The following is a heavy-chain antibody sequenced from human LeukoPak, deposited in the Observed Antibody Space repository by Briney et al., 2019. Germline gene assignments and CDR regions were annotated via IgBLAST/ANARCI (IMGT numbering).Heavy chain of an antibody. Sequence: SETLSLTCAVSGGSISSSNWWSWVRQPPGQGLEWIGEIYHSGSTNYNPSLKSRVTISVDKSKNQFSLKLSSVTAADTAVYYCATWAVVDYYYGMDVWGQGTTVTVSS. CDR2: IYHSGST. CDR1: GGSISSSNW. V-gene: IGHV4-4*02. CDR3: ATWAVVDYYYGMDV. J-gene: IGHJ6*02. D-gene: IGHD6-19*01.